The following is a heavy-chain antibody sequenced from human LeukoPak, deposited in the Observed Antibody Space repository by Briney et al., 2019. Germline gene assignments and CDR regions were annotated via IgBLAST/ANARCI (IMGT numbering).Heavy chain of an antibody. CDR2: ISGSGGST. Sequence: GGSLRLSCAASGFTFSSYAMSWVRQAPGKGLERVSAISGSGGSTYYADSVKGRFTISRDNSKNTLYLQMNSLRAEDTAVYYCAKDHQSQSSMDDSSGYYPFDYWGQGTLVTVSS. V-gene: IGHV3-23*01. CDR1: GFTFSSYA. J-gene: IGHJ4*02. D-gene: IGHD3-22*01. CDR3: AKDHQSQSSMDDSSGYYPFDY.